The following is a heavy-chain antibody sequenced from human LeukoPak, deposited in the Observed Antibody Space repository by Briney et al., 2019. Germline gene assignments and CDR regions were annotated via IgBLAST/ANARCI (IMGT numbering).Heavy chain of an antibody. V-gene: IGHV1-69*05. CDR3: ARTDYYGSGEFDY. Sequence: ASVKVSCKASGGTFSSYAISWVRQAPGQGLEWMGGIIPIFGTANYAQKFQGRVTITTDESTSTAYMELSSLRSEDTAVYYCARTDYYGSGEFDYWGQGTLVTVSS. CDR1: GGTFSSYA. CDR2: IIPIFGTA. D-gene: IGHD3-10*01. J-gene: IGHJ4*02.